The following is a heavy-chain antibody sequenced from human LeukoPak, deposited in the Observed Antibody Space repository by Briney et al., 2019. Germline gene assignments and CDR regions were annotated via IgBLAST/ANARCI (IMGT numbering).Heavy chain of an antibody. V-gene: IGHV4-39*01. CDR1: GGSISSSGYS. Sequence: PSETLSLTCTVSGGSISSSGYSWGWVRQPPGRGLEWSGTVYYRGTTYYNPSLKSRVTISVDTSKNQFSLKLSSVTAADTAMYYCARHLFSSGYYYEDYWGQGTLVTVSS. CDR2: VYYRGTT. J-gene: IGHJ4*02. CDR3: ARHLFSSGYYYEDY. D-gene: IGHD3-22*01.